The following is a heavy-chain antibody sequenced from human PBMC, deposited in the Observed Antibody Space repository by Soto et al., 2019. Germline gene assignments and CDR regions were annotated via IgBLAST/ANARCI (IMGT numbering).Heavy chain of an antibody. Sequence: PGGSLRLSCAASGFSFSSYAMSWVRQAPGKGLEWVASVSGAGLITYYGDSVRGRFTISRDNSRNTLYLQMNSLRAEDTAVYFCAGQPDLGTYRQYYFDYWGRGTLVTVSS. CDR3: AGQPDLGTYRQYYFDY. V-gene: IGHV3-23*01. CDR2: VSGAGLIT. J-gene: IGHJ4*02. D-gene: IGHD3-16*02. CDR1: GFSFSSYA.